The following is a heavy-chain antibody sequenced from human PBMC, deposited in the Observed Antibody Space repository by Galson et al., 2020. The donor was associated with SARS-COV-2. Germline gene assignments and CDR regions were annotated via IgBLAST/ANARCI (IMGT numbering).Heavy chain of an antibody. Sequence: SETLSLTCSVSGGSVSSGSYYWSWIRQAPGKGLEWIGYIYYRGGPTYNPSLKSRVTISVDTSKNQFSLKWSSVTAADTAVYYCARVNDNSDYISVWYFDYWGQGTLVTVSS. V-gene: IGHV4-61*01. CDR3: ARVNDNSDYISVWYFDY. CDR2: IYYRGGP. J-gene: IGHJ4*02. CDR1: GGSVSSGSYY. D-gene: IGHD6-19*01.